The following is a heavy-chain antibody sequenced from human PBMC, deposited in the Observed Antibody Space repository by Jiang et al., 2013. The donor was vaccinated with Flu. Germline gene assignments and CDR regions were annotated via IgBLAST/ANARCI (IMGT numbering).Heavy chain of an antibody. CDR3: ARVLIRDILSSAYFWRGFDY. CDR2: ISSSGST. CDR1: GGSISSSNYY. J-gene: IGHJ4*02. Sequence: KASETPVPHLQCSGGSISSSNYYWRWTRQPPGKGLEWIGSISSSGSTYYNPSLKSRVTISLDTSDDQLSLTLTSVTAADTAVYYCARVLIRDILSSAYFWRGFDYWGQGTLVTVSS. V-gene: IGHV4-39*07. D-gene: IGHD3-22*01.